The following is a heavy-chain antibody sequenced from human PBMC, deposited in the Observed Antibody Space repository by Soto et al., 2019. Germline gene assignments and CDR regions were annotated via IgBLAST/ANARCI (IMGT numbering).Heavy chain of an antibody. D-gene: IGHD3-3*01. CDR2: IIPIFGTA. CDR1: GGTFSSYA. CDR3: ARDPYDFWSGYHHYYYGMDV. V-gene: IGHV1-69*01. Sequence: QVQLVQSGAEVKKPGSSVKVSCKASGGTFSSYAISWVRQAPGQGLEWMGGIIPIFGTANYAQKFQGRVTITADESTSTAYMELSSLRSEDTAVYYCARDPYDFWSGYHHYYYGMDVWGQGPTVTVSS. J-gene: IGHJ6*02.